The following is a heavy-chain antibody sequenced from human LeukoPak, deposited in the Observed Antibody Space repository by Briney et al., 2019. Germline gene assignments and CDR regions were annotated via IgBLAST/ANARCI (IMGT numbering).Heavy chain of an antibody. CDR2: IKQDGSEK. Sequence: PGGSLRLSCAASGFTFSSYWMSWVRQAPGKGLEWVANIKQDGSEKYYEDSVKGRFTISRDNAKNSLYLRMNSLRAEDTAVYYCARDPSSYGSGSSKDYWGQGTLVTVSS. CDR1: GFTFSSYW. J-gene: IGHJ4*02. V-gene: IGHV3-7*01. D-gene: IGHD3-10*01. CDR3: ARDPSSYGSGSSKDY.